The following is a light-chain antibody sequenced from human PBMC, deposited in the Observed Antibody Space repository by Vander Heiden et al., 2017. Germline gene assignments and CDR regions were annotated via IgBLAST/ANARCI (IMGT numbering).Light chain of an antibody. CDR1: ESVSTN. V-gene: IGKV3-15*01. J-gene: IGKJ2*01. CDR3: QQYHFWYT. Sequence: IVLTHSPVTLSVSPGERATLSCRASESVSTNLAWYQQKPGQAPRLLIYHASIRAAGIPARFSGMGSGTEFTLTISSLQSEDSAVYYCQQYHFWYTFGQGAKLEIK. CDR2: HAS.